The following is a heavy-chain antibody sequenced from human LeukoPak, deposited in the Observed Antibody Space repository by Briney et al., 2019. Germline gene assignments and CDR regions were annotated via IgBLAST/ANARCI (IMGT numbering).Heavy chain of an antibody. CDR1: GFTFSSYG. J-gene: IGHJ4*02. V-gene: IGHV3-30*02. D-gene: IGHD4-11*01. CDR3: ARDPPVTTGFDY. CDR2: IRYDGSNR. Sequence: GGSLRLSCAASGFTFSSYGMHWVRQAPGKGLEWVAFIRYDGSNRYYADSVKGRFTISRDNSKNTLYLQMNSLRAEDTAVYYCARDPPVTTGFDYWGQGTLVTVSS.